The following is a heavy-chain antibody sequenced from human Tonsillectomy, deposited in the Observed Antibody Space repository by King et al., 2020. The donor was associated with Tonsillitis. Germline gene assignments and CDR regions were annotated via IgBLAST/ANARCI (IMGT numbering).Heavy chain of an antibody. D-gene: IGHD1-26*01. J-gene: IGHJ4*02. CDR1: GFTFSDYY. Sequence: HVQLVESGGGLVKPGGSLRLSCAASGFTFSDYYMSWIRQAPGKGLEWVSYISSTTSYTNYADSVKGRFTISRDNAKNSLYLQMNSLRAEDTAVYYCAGGYSGSDPLDYWGQGTLVTVSS. V-gene: IGHV3-11*06. CDR3: AGGYSGSDPLDY. CDR2: ISSTTSYT.